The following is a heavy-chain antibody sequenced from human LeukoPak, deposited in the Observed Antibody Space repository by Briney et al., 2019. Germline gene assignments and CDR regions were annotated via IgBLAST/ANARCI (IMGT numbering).Heavy chain of an antibody. CDR3: TRGMLRQPPDY. D-gene: IGHD3-10*02. J-gene: IGHJ4*02. CDR2: IFPSGGEI. V-gene: IGHV3-23*01. Sequence: GGSLRLSCAASGFTFSTFAMIWVRQPPGKGLEWVSSIFPSGGEIHYADSVRGRFTISRDNSKNTLYLQMNSLRVEDTAIYYCTRGMLRQPPDYWGQGTLVTVSS. CDR1: GFTFSTFA.